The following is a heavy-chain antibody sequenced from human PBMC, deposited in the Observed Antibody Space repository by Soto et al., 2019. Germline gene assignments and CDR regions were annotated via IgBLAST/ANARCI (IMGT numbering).Heavy chain of an antibody. D-gene: IGHD3-22*01. Sequence: SETLSLTCAVSGGSISSSNWWSWARQPPGKGLEWIGEIYHSGSTNYNPSLKSRVTISVDKSKNQFSLKLSSVTAADTAVYYCARDRYDSSGYVIIDAFDIWGQGTMVT. CDR1: GGSISSSNW. CDR2: IYHSGST. V-gene: IGHV4-4*02. CDR3: ARDRYDSSGYVIIDAFDI. J-gene: IGHJ3*02.